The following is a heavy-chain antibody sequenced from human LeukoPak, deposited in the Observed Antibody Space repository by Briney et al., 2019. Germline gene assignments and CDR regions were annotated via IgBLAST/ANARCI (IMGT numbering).Heavy chain of an antibody. D-gene: IGHD3-22*01. Sequence: GGSLPFPSPASGFSFNTHSINWVRQSPGKGLEWVSSISSGSSHIHYADSMKGRFTISRDNAKNSLYLQMSSLRAEDTAMYYCVRVSQGDDYYDIAVEGAFDRCSQATMVTVSS. CDR2: ISSGSSHI. CDR1: GFSFNTHS. CDR3: VRVSQGDDYYDIAVEGAFDR. V-gene: IGHV3-21*06. J-gene: IGHJ3*01.